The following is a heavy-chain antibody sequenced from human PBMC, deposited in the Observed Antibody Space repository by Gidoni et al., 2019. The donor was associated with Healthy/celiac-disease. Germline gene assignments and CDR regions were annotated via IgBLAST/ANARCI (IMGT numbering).Heavy chain of an antibody. CDR1: GFTFRSYE. CDR2: ISSSGSTI. CDR3: ARESSRITFGGVIVRLYYFDY. D-gene: IGHD3-16*02. V-gene: IGHV3-48*03. J-gene: IGHJ4*02. Sequence: EVQLVESGGGLVQPGGSLRLSCAASGFTFRSYEMNWVRQAPGKGLEWVSYISSSGSTIYYADSVKGRFTISRDNAKNALYLQMNSLRAEDTAVYYCARESSRITFGGVIVRLYYFDYWGQGTLVTVSS.